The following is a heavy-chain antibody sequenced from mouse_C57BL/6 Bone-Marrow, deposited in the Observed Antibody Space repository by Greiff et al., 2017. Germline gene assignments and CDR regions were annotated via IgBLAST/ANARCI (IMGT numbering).Heavy chain of an antibody. V-gene: IGHV5-4*01. CDR3: ARDDHAMDY. CDR2: ISDGGSYT. CDR1: GFTFSSYA. Sequence: EVKVVESGGGLVQPGGSLKLSCAASGFTFSSYAMSWVRQTPEKRLEWVATISDGGSYTYYPDNVKGRFTISRDNAKNNLYLQMSHLKSEDTAMYYCARDDHAMDYWGQGTSVTVSS. J-gene: IGHJ4*01.